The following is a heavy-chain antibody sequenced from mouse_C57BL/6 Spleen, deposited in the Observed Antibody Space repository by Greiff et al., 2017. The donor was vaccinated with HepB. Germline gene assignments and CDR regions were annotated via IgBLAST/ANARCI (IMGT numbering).Heavy chain of an antibody. CDR1: GYTFTSYW. J-gene: IGHJ4*01. V-gene: IGHV1-50*01. CDR3: ARRDYGSSYWAMDY. Sequence: QVQLQQPGAELVKPGASVKLSCKASGYTFTSYWMQWVNQRPGQGLEWIGEIDPSDSYTNYNQKFKGKATLTVDTSSSTAYMQLSSLTSEDSAVYYCARRDYGSSYWAMDYWGQGTSVTVSS. CDR2: IDPSDSYT. D-gene: IGHD1-1*01.